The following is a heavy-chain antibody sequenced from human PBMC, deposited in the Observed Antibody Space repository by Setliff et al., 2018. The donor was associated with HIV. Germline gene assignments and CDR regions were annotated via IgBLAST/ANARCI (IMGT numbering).Heavy chain of an antibody. CDR2: INHSGRT. CDR1: GGSFSDYY. V-gene: IGHV4-34*01. Sequence: PSETLSLTCAVYGGSFSDYYWSWIRQPPGEGLEWIGEINHSGRTNYNPSLKSRVTISVDTSKNQFSLKLSSVTAADTAVYYRRTTLISNDVFDIWGQGTMVTVSS. J-gene: IGHJ3*02. D-gene: IGHD4-17*01. CDR3: RTTLISNDVFDI.